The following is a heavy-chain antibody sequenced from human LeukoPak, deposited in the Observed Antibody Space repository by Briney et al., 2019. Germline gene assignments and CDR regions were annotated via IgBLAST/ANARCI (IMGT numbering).Heavy chain of an antibody. CDR3: ARRGYSKEDAFDI. CDR1: GGTFSSYA. J-gene: IGHJ3*02. Sequence: GASVKVSCKASGGTFSSYAISWVRQAPGQGLEWMGGIIPIFGTANYAQKFQGRVTITADESTSTAYMELRSLRSDDTAVYYCARRGYSKEDAFDIWGQGTMVTVSS. V-gene: IGHV1-69*13. D-gene: IGHD5-18*01. CDR2: IIPIFGTA.